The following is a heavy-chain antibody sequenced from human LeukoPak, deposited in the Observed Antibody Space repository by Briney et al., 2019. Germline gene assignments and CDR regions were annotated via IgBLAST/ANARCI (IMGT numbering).Heavy chain of an antibody. CDR1: GGTFSSYA. CDR3: AQSVAGTENWFDL. V-gene: IGHV1-69*01. CDR2: IIPIFGTA. J-gene: IGHJ5*02. D-gene: IGHD6-19*01. Sequence: SVNVSCKASGGTFSSYAISWVRQAPGQGLEWMGGIIPIFGTANYAQKFQGRVTITADESTSTAYMELSSLRSEDTAVYYCAQSVAGTENWFDLWGQGTLVTVSS.